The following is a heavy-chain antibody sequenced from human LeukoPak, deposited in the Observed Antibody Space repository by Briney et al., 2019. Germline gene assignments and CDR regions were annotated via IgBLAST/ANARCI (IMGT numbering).Heavy chain of an antibody. J-gene: IGHJ4*02. CDR2: TYYRSKWCN. Sequence: NPSQTLSLTCAISGDSVSNNSAIWIWIRQSPSRGLQWLGRTYYRSKWCNDYAVSVKSRITLNVDTSKNQFSLQLNSVTPEDTAVYYCARSSNLHYFDYWGQGTQVTVSS. V-gene: IGHV6-1*01. CDR3: ARSSNLHYFDY. CDR1: GDSVSNNSAI.